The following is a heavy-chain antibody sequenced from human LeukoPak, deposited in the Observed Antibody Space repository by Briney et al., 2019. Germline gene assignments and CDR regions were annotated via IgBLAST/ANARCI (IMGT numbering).Heavy chain of an antibody. D-gene: IGHD3-9*01. J-gene: IGHJ4*02. CDR2: IRYDGSNK. CDR1: GFTFSSYA. CDR3: SAYDILTGSFDY. Sequence: GGSLRLSCAASGFTFSSYAIHWVRQAPGKGLEWVAFIRYDGSNKYYADSVKGRFTISRDNSKNTLYLQMNSLRAEDTAVYYCSAYDILTGSFDYWGQGTLVTVSS. V-gene: IGHV3-30*02.